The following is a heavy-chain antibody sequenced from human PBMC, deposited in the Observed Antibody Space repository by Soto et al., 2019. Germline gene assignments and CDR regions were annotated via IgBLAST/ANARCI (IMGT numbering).Heavy chain of an antibody. J-gene: IGHJ4*02. CDR1: EYTFIDYF. CDR3: ARDRDGSWSFYY. D-gene: IGHD6-13*01. Sequence: ASVKVSCKASEYTFIDYFMHWVRQAPGQGLEWMGWIHPKSGGTKYAQKFQGRVTMTRDTSISTAYMELSSLKSDDTAVYYCARDRDGSWSFYYWGRGPRVPVPS. V-gene: IGHV1-2*02. CDR2: IHPKSGGT.